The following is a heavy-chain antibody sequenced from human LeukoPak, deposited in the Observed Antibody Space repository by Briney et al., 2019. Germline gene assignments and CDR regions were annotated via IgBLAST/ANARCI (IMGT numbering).Heavy chain of an antibody. CDR3: ARGEMATIDTGFDY. CDR2: ISSGGGST. CDR1: GFTFSSYG. V-gene: IGHV3-23*01. Sequence: GGSLRLSCAASGFTFSSYGMSWVRQAPGKALEWVSGISSGGGSTHYADSVKGRFTISRDNSKNTLYLEMSSLRAEDTAVYYCARGEMATIDTGFDYWGQGTLVTVSS. D-gene: IGHD5-24*01. J-gene: IGHJ4*02.